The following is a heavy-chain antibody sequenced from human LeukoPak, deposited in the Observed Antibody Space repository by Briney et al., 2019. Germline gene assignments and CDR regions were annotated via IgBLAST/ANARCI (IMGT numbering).Heavy chain of an antibody. D-gene: IGHD6-13*01. V-gene: IGHV4-39*07. CDR1: GGSISSSNYY. Sequence: SETLSLTCTVSGGSISSSNYYWGWIRQPPGKGLEWIGSIYYSGSTYYSPSLKSRVTISVDTSKNQLSLKVNSVTAADTAVYYCASGYTSTWYLVLAYWGQGTLVTVSS. J-gene: IGHJ4*02. CDR2: IYYSGST. CDR3: ASGYTSTWYLVLAY.